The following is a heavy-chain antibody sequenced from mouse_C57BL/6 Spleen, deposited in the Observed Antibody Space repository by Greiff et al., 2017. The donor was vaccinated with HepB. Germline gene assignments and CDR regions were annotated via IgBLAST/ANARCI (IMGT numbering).Heavy chain of an antibody. CDR1: GFTFTDYG. V-gene: IGHV5-17*01. CDR3: ARGLLWYAMDD. CDR2: ISSNSSTI. J-gene: IGHJ4*01. Sequence: EVKLVESGGGLVKPGGSLKLSCAASGFTFTDYGMHWVRQAPEKGLEWVANISSNSSTIYYADTVKGRVTNSRDKAKNTLFLQMTRLRSEDTAMYYGARGLLWYAMDDWGQGTSVTVSS. D-gene: IGHD2-1*01.